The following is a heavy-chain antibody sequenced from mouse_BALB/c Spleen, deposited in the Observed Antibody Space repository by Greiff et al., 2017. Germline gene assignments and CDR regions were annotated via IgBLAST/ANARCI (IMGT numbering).Heavy chain of an antibody. CDR3: ARHGVGYFDY. V-gene: IGHV5-6*01. CDR2: ISSGGSYT. Sequence: EVQLVESGGDLVKPGGSLKLSCAASGFTFSSYGMSWVRQTPDKRLEWVATISSGGSYTYYPDSVKGRFTISRDNAKNTLYLQMSSLKSEDTAMYYCARHGVGYFDYWGQGTTLTVSS. J-gene: IGHJ2*01. CDR1: GFTFSSYG. D-gene: IGHD1-1*01.